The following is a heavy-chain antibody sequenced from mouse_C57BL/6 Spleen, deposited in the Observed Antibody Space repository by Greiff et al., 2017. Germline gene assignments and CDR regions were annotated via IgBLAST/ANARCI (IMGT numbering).Heavy chain of an antibody. D-gene: IGHD1-2*01. CDR1: GYTFTSYW. J-gene: IGHJ4*01. Sequence: QVQLQQPGAELVKPGASVKMSCMASGYTFTSYWITWVKQRPGQGLEWIGDIYPGSGSTNYNEKFKSKATLTVDTSSSTAYMQLSSLTSEDSAVYYCARPLITTGSRGDYYAMDYWGQGTSVTVSS. CDR3: ARPLITTGSRGDYYAMDY. V-gene: IGHV1-55*01. CDR2: IYPGSGST.